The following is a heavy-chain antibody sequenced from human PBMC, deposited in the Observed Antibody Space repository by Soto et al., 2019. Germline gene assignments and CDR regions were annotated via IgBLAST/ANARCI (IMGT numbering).Heavy chain of an antibody. Sequence: EVQLVESGGGLIQPGGSLRLSCAASGLTLSTYWMHWVRQAPGKGLVWVSRMSSDVSSTGYADSVKGRFTISRDSAKNTLYLQMNSLRAEDTAVYYCARGSSAWRNALDIWGQGTMVTVSS. V-gene: IGHV3-74*01. CDR3: ARGSSAWRNALDI. D-gene: IGHD6-19*01. J-gene: IGHJ3*02. CDR1: GLTLSTYW. CDR2: MSSDVSST.